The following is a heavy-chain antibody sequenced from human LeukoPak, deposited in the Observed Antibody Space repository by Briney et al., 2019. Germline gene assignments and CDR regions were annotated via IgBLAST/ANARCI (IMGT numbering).Heavy chain of an antibody. CDR2: INPNSGGT. CDR1: GYTFTGYY. D-gene: IGHD6-13*01. Sequence: ASVKVSCKASGYTFTGYYMHWVRQAPGQGLEWMGWINPNSGGTNYAQKLQGRVTMTTDTSTSTAYMELRSLRSDDTAVYYCARDLRQYSSSWSNPYYFDYWGQGTLVTASS. J-gene: IGHJ4*02. CDR3: ARDLRQYSSSWSNPYYFDY. V-gene: IGHV1-2*02.